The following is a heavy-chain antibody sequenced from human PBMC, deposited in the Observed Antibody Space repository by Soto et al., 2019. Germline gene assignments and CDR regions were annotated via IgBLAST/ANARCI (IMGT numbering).Heavy chain of an antibody. CDR3: ARGLDTAMQPDAFDI. CDR1: GFIFSDFS. J-gene: IGHJ3*02. D-gene: IGHD5-18*01. V-gene: IGHV3-21*04. Sequence: GGSLRLSCAVSGFIFSDFSMNWVRQAPGKGLEWVASIGSSGGYIFYADSVKGRFTISRDNAKKSLDLQINSLSAEDTAVYYCARGLDTAMQPDAFDIWGQGTMVTVSS. CDR2: IGSSGGYI.